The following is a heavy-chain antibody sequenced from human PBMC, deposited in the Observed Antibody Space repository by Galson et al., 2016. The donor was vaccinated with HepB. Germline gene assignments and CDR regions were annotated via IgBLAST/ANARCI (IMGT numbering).Heavy chain of an antibody. CDR1: GYIFRFHW. J-gene: IGHJ6*02. V-gene: IGHV5-51*01. Sequence: QSGAEVKKPGESLRISCQASGYIFRFHWIGWVRQMPGKGLEWMGIIYPGDSDTRYSPSFQGQVTFSADKSISTAYLQWSSLRASDTAIYYRARLALSKSYGFRSGSPKYYYGMDVWGQGTTVTVSS. CDR2: IYPGDSDT. D-gene: IGHD3-3*01. CDR3: ARLALSKSYGFRSGSPKYYYGMDV.